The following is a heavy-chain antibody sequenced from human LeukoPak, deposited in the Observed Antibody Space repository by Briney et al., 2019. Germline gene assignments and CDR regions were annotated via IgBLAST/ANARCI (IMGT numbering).Heavy chain of an antibody. Sequence: TPSQTLSLTCTVSGGSISSGSYYWSWIRQPAGKGLEWIGRIYTSGSTSYNPSLKSRVTISVDTSKNQFSLKLSSVTAADTAVYYCARLYSYGPGGAFDIWGQGTMVTVSS. V-gene: IGHV4-61*02. CDR1: GGSISSGSYY. D-gene: IGHD5-18*01. J-gene: IGHJ3*02. CDR2: IYTSGST. CDR3: ARLYSYGPGGAFDI.